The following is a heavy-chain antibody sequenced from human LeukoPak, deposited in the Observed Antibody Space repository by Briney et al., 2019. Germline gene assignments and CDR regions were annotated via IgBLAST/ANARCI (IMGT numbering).Heavy chain of an antibody. CDR2: INPNSGGT. D-gene: IGHD2-15*01. Sequence: ASVKVSRKASGYTFTGYYMHWVRQAPGQGLEWMGRINPNSGGTNYAQKFQGRVTMTRDTSINTAYMELSRLRSDDTAVYYCARGGYYCRGDSCYGTDYWGQGALVTVSS. V-gene: IGHV1-2*06. J-gene: IGHJ4*02. CDR3: ARGGYYCRGDSCYGTDY. CDR1: GYTFTGYY.